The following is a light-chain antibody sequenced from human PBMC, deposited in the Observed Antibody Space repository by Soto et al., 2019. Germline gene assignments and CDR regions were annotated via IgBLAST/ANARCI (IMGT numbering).Light chain of an antibody. J-gene: IGKJ2*03. CDR2: AAS. CDR1: QSISSNS. V-gene: IGKV3-20*01. Sequence: EIGLTQSPGTLSLSPGERATLSCRVSQSISSNSLAWYQQKPGQAPRLLIYAASSRATGIPDRFSGSGSGTDFTLTISRLEPEDFAVYYCQRDSFGQGTKLEIK. CDR3: QRDS.